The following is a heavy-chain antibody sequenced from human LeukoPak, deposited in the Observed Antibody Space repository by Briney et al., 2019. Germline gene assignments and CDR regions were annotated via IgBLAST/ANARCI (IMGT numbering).Heavy chain of an antibody. CDR3: ARDGEGTITAFDP. CDR2: IYTSGST. J-gene: IGHJ5*02. Sequence: SETLSLTCTVSGGSISSGSYYWSWIRQPAGKGLEWIGRIYTSGSTNYNPSLKSRVTISVDTSKNQFSLKLSSVTAADTAVYYCARDGEGTITAFDPWGQGTLVTVSS. CDR1: GGSISSGSYY. D-gene: IGHD5-12*01. V-gene: IGHV4-61*02.